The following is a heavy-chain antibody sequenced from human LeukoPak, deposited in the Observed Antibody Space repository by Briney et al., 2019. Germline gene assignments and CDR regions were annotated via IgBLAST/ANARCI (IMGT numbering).Heavy chain of an antibody. V-gene: IGHV3-7*05. D-gene: IGHD3-10*01. J-gene: IGHJ4*02. CDR1: GFTFSSHW. CDR2: IKQDGSEK. CDR3: ARDFGPHDY. Sequence: PGGSLRLSCAASGFTFSSHWMSWVRQAPGKGLEWVANIKQDGSEKYYVDSVGGRFTISRDNAKNSLSLQMNSLRAEDTAVYFCARDFGPHDYWGQGTLDTVSS.